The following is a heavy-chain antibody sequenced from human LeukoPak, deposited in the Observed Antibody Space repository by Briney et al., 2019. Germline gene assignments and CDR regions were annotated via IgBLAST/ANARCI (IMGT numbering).Heavy chain of an antibody. D-gene: IGHD3-22*01. J-gene: IGHJ4*02. CDR2: ISTSGSTI. CDR1: GFTFITYA. Sequence: GGSLRLSCSGSGFTFITYAMRWVRQAPGKGLEWVSAISTSGSTIYYADSVKGRFTISRDNSRNTVYLQMNSLRAEDTAVYYCARMSSGYEDYWGQGTLVTVSS. V-gene: IGHV3-23*01. CDR3: ARMSSGYEDY.